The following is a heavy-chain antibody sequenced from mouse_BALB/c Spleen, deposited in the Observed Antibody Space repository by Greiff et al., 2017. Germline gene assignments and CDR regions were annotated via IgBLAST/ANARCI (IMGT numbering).Heavy chain of an antibody. D-gene: IGHD2-10*01. J-gene: IGHJ4*01. CDR1: GFTFSNYW. V-gene: IGHV6-6*02. CDR2: IRLKSNNYAT. CDR3: TRPAYYGNYGAMDY. Sequence: EVKLMESGGGLVQPGGSMKLSCVASGFTFSNYWMNWVRQSPEKGLEWVAEIRLKSNNYATHYAESVKGRFTISRDDSKSSVYLQMNNLRAEDTGIYYCTRPAYYGNYGAMDYWGQGTSVTVSS.